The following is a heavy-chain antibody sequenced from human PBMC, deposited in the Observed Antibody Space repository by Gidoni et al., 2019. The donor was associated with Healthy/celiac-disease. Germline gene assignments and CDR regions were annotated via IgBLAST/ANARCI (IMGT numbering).Heavy chain of an antibody. D-gene: IGHD6-19*01. J-gene: IGHJ4*02. CDR2: IIPILGIA. V-gene: IGHV1-69*04. CDR1: GGTFSSYA. Sequence: QVQLVQSGAEVKKPGSSVKVSCKASGGTFSSYAISWVRQAPGQGLEWMGRIIPILGIANYAQKFQGRVTITADKSTSTAYMELSSLRSEDTAVYYCAREVAVAGLKYYFDYWGQGTLVTVSS. CDR3: AREVAVAGLKYYFDY.